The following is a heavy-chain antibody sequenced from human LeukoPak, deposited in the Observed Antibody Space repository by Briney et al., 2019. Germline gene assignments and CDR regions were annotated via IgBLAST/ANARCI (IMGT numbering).Heavy chain of an antibody. CDR1: GFTFSNYW. CDR2: INSGGSHT. Sequence: GGSLRLSCAASGFTFSNYWMQWVRQAPGKGLAWVSHINSGGSHTTYADSVKGRFTISRDNVKNTVYLHMNTLRAEDTAVYYCARDDVVSRTGLGDSWGQGTLVTVSS. CDR3: ARDDVVSRTGLGDS. D-gene: IGHD5/OR15-5a*01. J-gene: IGHJ4*02. V-gene: IGHV3-74*01.